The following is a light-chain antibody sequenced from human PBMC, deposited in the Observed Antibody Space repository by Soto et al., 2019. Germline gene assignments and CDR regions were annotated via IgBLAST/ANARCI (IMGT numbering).Light chain of an antibody. CDR2: DVS. CDR3: TQYDKWPRT. CDR1: QSLSST. J-gene: IGKJ1*01. Sequence: EIVMTQSPATLSVSPGEIATLSCRASQSLSSTLAWYQQKPGQAPKLLMFDVSTRATGIPARFSGSGSGTEFTLTISSLQSEDVAVYYCTQYDKWPRTLGQGTKVDIK. V-gene: IGKV3-15*01.